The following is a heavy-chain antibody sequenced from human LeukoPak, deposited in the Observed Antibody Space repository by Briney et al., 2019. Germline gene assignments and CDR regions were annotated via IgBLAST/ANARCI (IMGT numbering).Heavy chain of an antibody. D-gene: IGHD3-22*01. CDR1: GGSISSGSYF. J-gene: IGHJ3*02. V-gene: IGHV4-61*02. CDR3: ARGGYYDSSGSRDAFDI. CDR2: IYTSGST. Sequence: SETLSLTCTLSGGSISSGSYFWNWIRQPAGKGLEWIGRIYTSGSTDYNPSLKSRVTITLHKSKNKFSLKLSSVTAADTAVYYCARGGYYDSSGSRDAFDIWGQGTMVTVSS.